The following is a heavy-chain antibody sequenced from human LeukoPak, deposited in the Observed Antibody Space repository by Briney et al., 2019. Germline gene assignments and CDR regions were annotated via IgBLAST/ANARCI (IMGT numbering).Heavy chain of an antibody. J-gene: IGHJ4*02. D-gene: IGHD4-23*01. CDR3: AGTKENDYGGNYYFDY. V-gene: IGHV4-39*01. Sequence: SSETLSLTCTVSGGSISSSSYYWGWIRQPPGKGLGWIGSIYYSGSTYYNPSLKSRVTISVDTSKNQFSLKLSSVTAADTAVYYCAGTKENDYGGNYYFDYWGQGTLVTVSS. CDR2: IYYSGST. CDR1: GGSISSSSYY.